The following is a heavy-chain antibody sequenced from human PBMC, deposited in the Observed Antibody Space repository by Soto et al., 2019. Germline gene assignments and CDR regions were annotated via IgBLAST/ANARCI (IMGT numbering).Heavy chain of an antibody. Sequence: QVQLQESGPGLVKPSQTLSLTCTVSGGSISSGGYYWSWIRQHPGKGLEWIGYIYYSGSTYYNPXLKSRVTISVXXSXNXXSLKLSSVTAADTAVYYCARGHYYVPGIYYYGMDVWGQGTTVTVSS. D-gene: IGHD3-10*02. V-gene: IGHV4-31*03. CDR2: IYYSGST. CDR1: GGSISSGGYY. J-gene: IGHJ6*02. CDR3: ARGHYYVPGIYYYGMDV.